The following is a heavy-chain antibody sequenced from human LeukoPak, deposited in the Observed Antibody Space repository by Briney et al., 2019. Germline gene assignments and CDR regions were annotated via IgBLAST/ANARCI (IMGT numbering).Heavy chain of an antibody. V-gene: IGHV4-61*02. D-gene: IGHD6-13*01. CDR3: ARSAAAGTVGYYYYYMDV. J-gene: IGHJ6*03. CDR1: GGSISSTSYY. CDR2: IYTSGST. Sequence: PSETLSLTCTVSGGSISSTSYYWSWIRQPAGKGLEWIGRIYTSGSTNYNPSLKTRVTMSVDTSKNQFSLKLSSVTAADTAVYYCARSAAAGTVGYYYYYMDVWGKGTTVTVSS.